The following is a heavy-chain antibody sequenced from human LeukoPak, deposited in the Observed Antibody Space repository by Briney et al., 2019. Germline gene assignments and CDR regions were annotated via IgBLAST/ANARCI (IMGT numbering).Heavy chain of an antibody. CDR1: GLSFSTYA. D-gene: IGHD3-22*01. CDR3: ARVPYYYDSSGYYFDY. CDR2: IYSGGST. V-gene: IGHV3-53*01. Sequence: GGSLRLSCAVSGLSFSTYAMSWVRQAPGKGLEWVSVIYSGGSTYYADSVKGRFTISRDNSKSTLYLQMNSLRAEDTAVYYCARVPYYYDSSGYYFDYWGQGTLVTVSS. J-gene: IGHJ4*02.